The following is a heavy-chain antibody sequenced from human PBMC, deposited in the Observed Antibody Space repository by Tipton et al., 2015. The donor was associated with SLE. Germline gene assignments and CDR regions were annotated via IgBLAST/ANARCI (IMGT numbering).Heavy chain of an antibody. CDR1: GCSISSYY. Sequence: TLSLTCTVSGCSISSYYWSWIRQPPGKGLEWIWYIYYSGSTNYNPSLKSRVTISVDTSKNQFSLKLSSVTAADTAVYYCARDDYLDAFDIWGQGTMVTVSA. D-gene: IGHD4-11*01. J-gene: IGHJ3*02. CDR3: ARDDYLDAFDI. V-gene: IGHV4-59*01. CDR2: IYYSGST.